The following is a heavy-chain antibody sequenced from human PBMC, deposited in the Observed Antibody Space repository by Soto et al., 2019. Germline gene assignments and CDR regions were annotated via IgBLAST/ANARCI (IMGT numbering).Heavy chain of an antibody. V-gene: IGHV5-51*01. D-gene: IGHD1-20*01. Sequence: PGESLKIACNGSVSSATSDCLGWVRQMPGKGLEWMGIIYTGESDTRYSPSLQGQVTISADKSISTAYLQWSSLKASDTAMYYCARLSNWNYHYGMDVWGQGTTVTVSS. CDR1: VSSATSDC. J-gene: IGHJ6*02. CDR3: ARLSNWNYHYGMDV. CDR2: IYTGESDT.